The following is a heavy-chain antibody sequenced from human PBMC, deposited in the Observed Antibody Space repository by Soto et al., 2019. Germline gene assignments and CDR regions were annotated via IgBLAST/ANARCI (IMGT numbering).Heavy chain of an antibody. CDR2: ISPGGSSYI. CDR3: ARDLISRGWTGRSFDY. CDR1: GFTFSSYA. J-gene: IGHJ4*02. V-gene: IGHV3-21*01. Sequence: VGSLRLSCAASGFTFSSYAMNWVRQAPGKGLEWVSVISPGGSSYIYYADSVKGRFTISRDNAKNSLYLQMNSLRAEDTAVYYCARDLISRGWTGRSFDYWGQGTLVTVSS. D-gene: IGHD6-19*01.